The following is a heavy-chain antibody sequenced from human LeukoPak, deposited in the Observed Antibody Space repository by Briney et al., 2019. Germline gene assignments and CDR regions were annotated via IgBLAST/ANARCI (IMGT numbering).Heavy chain of an antibody. V-gene: IGHV3-30*18. CDR2: ISYDGSNK. CDR1: GFTFSSYG. J-gene: IGHJ3*02. D-gene: IGHD1-14*01. Sequence: GGSLRLSCAASGFTFSSYGMHWVRQAPGKGLEWVAVISYDGSNKYYADSVKGRFTISRDNSKNTLYLQMNSLGAEDTAVYYCAKDPGGGYDAFDIWGQGTMVTVSS. CDR3: AKDPGGGYDAFDI.